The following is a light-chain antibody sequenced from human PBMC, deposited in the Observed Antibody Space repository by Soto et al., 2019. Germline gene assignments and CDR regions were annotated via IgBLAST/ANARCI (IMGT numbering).Light chain of an antibody. Sequence: QSVLTQPASVSGSPGQSITISCTGNSSDVGGYNYVSWYQQHPGKAPKLMIYDVSNRPSGVSNRFSGSKSGNTASLTIAGLQAEDEADYYCSSYTSSSTFFGTGTKLTVL. CDR1: SSDVGGYNY. CDR3: SSYTSSSTF. J-gene: IGLJ1*01. V-gene: IGLV2-14*01. CDR2: DVS.